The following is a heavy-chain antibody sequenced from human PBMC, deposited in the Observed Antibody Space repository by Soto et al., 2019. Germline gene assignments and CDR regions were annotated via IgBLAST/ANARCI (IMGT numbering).Heavy chain of an antibody. J-gene: IGHJ3*02. CDR1: GFAFSSHP. Sequence: PGGSLGLSCAASGFAFSSHPMSWVRQAPERGLEWVSGISDSGGLTYNADSVKGRFTISRDNSKNTLYLQMNSLRAEDTALYYWARRAFCSSRRFDIGGQGTMVTVSS. D-gene: IGHD6-6*01. CDR3: ARRAFCSSRRFDI. V-gene: IGHV3-23*01. CDR2: ISDSGGLT.